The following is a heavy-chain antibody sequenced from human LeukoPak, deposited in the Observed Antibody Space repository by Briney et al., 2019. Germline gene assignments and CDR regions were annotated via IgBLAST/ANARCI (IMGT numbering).Heavy chain of an antibody. Sequence: GASLKISCKGSGYSFTSYWIGWVRQMPGKGLEWMGIIYPGDSDTRYSPSFQGQVTISADKSISTAYLQWSSLKASDTAMYYCARHSCGGDCYSDVIDYWGQGTLVTVSS. J-gene: IGHJ4*02. CDR1: GYSFTSYW. CDR2: IYPGDSDT. V-gene: IGHV5-51*01. D-gene: IGHD2-21*02. CDR3: ARHSCGGDCYSDVIDY.